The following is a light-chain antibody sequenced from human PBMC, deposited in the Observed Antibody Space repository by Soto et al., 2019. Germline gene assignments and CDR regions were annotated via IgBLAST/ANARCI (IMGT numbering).Light chain of an antibody. J-gene: IGKJ4*01. CDR3: QQYGGSPRLT. V-gene: IGKV3-20*01. Sequence: EIVLTQSPGTLSLSPWERATLSCRASQSVSSSYLAWYQQKPGQAPRLLIYSATKRATGIPDRFSGSGSGTDFTLTISRLEPEDFAVYYCQQYGGSPRLTFGGGTKVDIK. CDR1: QSVSSSY. CDR2: SAT.